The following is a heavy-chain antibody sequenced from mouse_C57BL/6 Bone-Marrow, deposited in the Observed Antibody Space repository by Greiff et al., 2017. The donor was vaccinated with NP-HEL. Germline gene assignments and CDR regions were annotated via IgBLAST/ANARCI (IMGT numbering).Heavy chain of an antibody. CDR2: IRSKSSNYAT. V-gene: IGHV10-3*01. J-gene: IGHJ4*01. CDR3: VREPYGSSYDYAMDY. D-gene: IGHD1-1*01. CDR1: GFTFNTYA. Sequence: EADGGLVQPKGSLKLSCAASGFTFNTYAMHWVRQAPGKGLEWVARIRSKSSNYATYYADSVKDRFTISRDDSQSMLYLQMNNLKTEDTAMYYGVREPYGSSYDYAMDYWGQGTSVTVSS.